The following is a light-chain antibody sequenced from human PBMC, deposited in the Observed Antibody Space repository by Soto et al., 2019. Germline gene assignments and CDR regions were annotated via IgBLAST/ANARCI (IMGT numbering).Light chain of an antibody. Sequence: QSPLTQPASVSGAPRRSIAISCTATNSDVGAFNYVSWYQQHPGKAPKFMMFDVSSRPSGVSDRFSGSKSGNTASLTISGLQTEDEADYYCASYTTSSTYVFGTGTKVTVL. V-gene: IGLV2-14*03. CDR2: DVS. CDR1: NSDVGAFNY. CDR3: ASYTTSSTYV. J-gene: IGLJ1*01.